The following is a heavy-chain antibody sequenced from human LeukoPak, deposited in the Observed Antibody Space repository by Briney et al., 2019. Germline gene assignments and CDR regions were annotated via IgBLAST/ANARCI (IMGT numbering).Heavy chain of an antibody. CDR3: ARRRLGVVTDY. J-gene: IGHJ4*02. V-gene: IGHV3-48*01. Sequence: GGSLRLSCAASGFTFSSYSMNWVRQAPGKGLEWVSYISSSSSTIYYADPVKGRFTVSRDNAKNSLYLQMNSLRAEDTAVYYCARRRLGVVTDYWGQGTLVTVSS. CDR1: GFTFSSYS. CDR2: ISSSSSTI. D-gene: IGHD3-3*01.